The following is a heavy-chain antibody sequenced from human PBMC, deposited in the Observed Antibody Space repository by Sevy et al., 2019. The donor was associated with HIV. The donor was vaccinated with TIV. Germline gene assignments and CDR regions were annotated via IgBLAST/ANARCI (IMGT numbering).Heavy chain of an antibody. CDR3: TRNGGAFDNGFDP. CDR1: GFTFSSYD. V-gene: IGHV3-48*03. CDR2: ISSSGSSI. Sequence: RGSLRLSCTASGFTFSSYDMNWVRQAPGKGLERVSKISSSGSSIYYANSVKGRFTISRDNAKNSLNLQMNSLVAEDTAVYYCTRNGGAFDNGFDPWGQGTLVVVSS. J-gene: IGHJ5*02. D-gene: IGHD2-8*01.